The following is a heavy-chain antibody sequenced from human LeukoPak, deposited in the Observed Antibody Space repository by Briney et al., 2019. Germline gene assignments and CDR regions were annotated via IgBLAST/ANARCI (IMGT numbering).Heavy chain of an antibody. V-gene: IGHV4-59*08. CDR2: IYYSGST. Sequence: SETLSLTCTVSGGSISSYYWSWIRQPPGKGLEWIGFIYYSGSTNYNPSLKSRVTISGDTSKNQFSLKLSSVTAADTAVYYCASALAVSGTSYWYFDLWGRGTLVTVSS. CDR3: ASALAVSGTSYWYFDL. J-gene: IGHJ2*01. D-gene: IGHD6-19*01. CDR1: GGSISSYY.